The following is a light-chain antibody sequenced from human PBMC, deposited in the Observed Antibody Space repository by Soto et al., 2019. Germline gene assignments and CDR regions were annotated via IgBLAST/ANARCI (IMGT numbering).Light chain of an antibody. CDR2: ADS. CDR1: QSVSGY. J-gene: IGKJ5*01. V-gene: IGKV3-11*01. CDR3: QQRYNWPIT. Sequence: EIVLTQNKATLSLSPGETATLSCRASQSVSGYIGWYQQKPGQAPRLLIYADSNRATGIPARFSGSGSGTDFTLTISSLEPEDFSVYYCQQRYNWPITFGQGTLLEIK.